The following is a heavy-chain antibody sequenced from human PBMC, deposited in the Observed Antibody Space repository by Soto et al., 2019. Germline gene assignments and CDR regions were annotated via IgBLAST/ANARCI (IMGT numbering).Heavy chain of an antibody. CDR2: IYYSGST. D-gene: IGHD3-10*01. Sequence: PSETLSLTCTVPGGSISSYYWSWIRQPPGKGLEWIGYIYYSGSTNYNPSLKSRVTISVDTSKNQFSLKLSSVTAADTAVYYCATGTSTITMVREYYYYYYMDVWGKGTTVTVSS. V-gene: IGHV4-59*01. CDR3: ATGTSTITMVREYYYYYYMDV. CDR1: GGSISSYY. J-gene: IGHJ6*03.